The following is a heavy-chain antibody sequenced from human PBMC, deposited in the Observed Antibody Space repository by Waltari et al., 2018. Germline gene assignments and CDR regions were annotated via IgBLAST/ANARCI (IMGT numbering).Heavy chain of an antibody. CDR3: VSYPIFQGAVDAFDI. Sequence: VQLVESGGGLVQPGGSLRLSCATSGFPVSATYRSWVRQAPGKGLEWVSVIYAGGSTSYADSVKGRFTISRDNSKSTLNLQMNRLRTEDTAMYYCVSYPIFQGAVDAFDIWGQGTMVTVSS. J-gene: IGHJ3*02. CDR2: IYAGGST. CDR1: GFPVSATY. V-gene: IGHV3-66*02. D-gene: IGHD3-3*02.